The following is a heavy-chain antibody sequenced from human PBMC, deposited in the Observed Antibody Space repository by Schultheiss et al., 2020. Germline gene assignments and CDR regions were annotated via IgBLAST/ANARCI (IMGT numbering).Heavy chain of an antibody. CDR3: ARELEGIDSSYYYYYMDV. Sequence: GGSLRLSCAASGFTFSNAWMSWVRQAPGKGLEWVGRIKSKTDGGTTDYAAPVKGRFTISRDDSKNTLYLQMNSLKTEDTAVYYCARELEGIDSSYYYYYMDVWGKGTTVTVSS. J-gene: IGHJ6*03. V-gene: IGHV3-15*01. CDR1: GFTFSNAW. CDR2: IKSKTDGGTT. D-gene: IGHD1-1*01.